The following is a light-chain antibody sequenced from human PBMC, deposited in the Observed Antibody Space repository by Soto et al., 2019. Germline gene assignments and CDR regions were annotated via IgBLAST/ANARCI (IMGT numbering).Light chain of an antibody. CDR1: QSIGNW. CDR2: MAS. CDR3: QQYSSYPT. V-gene: IGKV1-5*03. J-gene: IGKJ1*01. Sequence: DIQMTQSPSTLYASVGDRVTITCRASQSIGNWLAWYQQKPGKAPKLLIYMASSLESGVPSRFSGSGSGTEFTLTISSLQPDDVATYYCQQYSSYPTFGQGTKVE.